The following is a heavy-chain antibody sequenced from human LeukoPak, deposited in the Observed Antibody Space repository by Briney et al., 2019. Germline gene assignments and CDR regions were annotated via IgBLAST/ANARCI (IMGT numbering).Heavy chain of an antibody. CDR3: AREGNWNDDYYYYYYMDV. J-gene: IGHJ6*03. CDR2: IKQDGSEK. CDR1: GFTFSSYG. D-gene: IGHD1-1*01. V-gene: IGHV3-7*01. Sequence: GGSLRLSCAASGFTFSSYGMHWVRQAPGKGLEWVANIKQDGSEKYYVDSVKGRFTISRDNAKNSLYLQMNSLRAEDTAVYYCAREGNWNDDYYYYYYMDVWGKGTTVTVSS.